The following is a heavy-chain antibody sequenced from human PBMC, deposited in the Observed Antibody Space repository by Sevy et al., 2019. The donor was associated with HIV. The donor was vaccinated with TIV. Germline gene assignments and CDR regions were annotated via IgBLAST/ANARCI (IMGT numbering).Heavy chain of an antibody. CDR2: VYPNSGGT. V-gene: IGHV1-2*06. CDR3: ARDGGGGTTNSGMDV. Sequence: GESLKISCKASGYTFTGDYLHWVRQAPGQGLEWMGRVYPNSGGTNYARKFQGRVTMTRDTSISTAYMELRRLRSDDAAVYYCARDGGGGTTNSGMDVWGQGTTVTVSS. D-gene: IGHD1-7*01. CDR1: GYTFTGDY. J-gene: IGHJ6*02.